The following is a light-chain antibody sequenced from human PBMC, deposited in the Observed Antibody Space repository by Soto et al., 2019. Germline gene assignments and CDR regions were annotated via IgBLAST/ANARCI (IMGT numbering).Light chain of an antibody. Sequence: ESVLTQSPGTLSLSPGERTTLSCRASQSVSSNFLDWYQQKPGQAPRLLIYGASTRATGIPARFSGSGSGTEFTLTISSLQSEDFAVYYCQQYNNWPPWTFGQGTKVDIK. CDR1: QSVSSN. CDR2: GAS. V-gene: IGKV3-15*01. J-gene: IGKJ1*01. CDR3: QQYNNWPPWT.